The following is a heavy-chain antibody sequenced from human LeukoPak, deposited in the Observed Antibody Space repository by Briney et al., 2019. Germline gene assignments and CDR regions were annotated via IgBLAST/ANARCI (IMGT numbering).Heavy chain of an antibody. CDR3: AREGEWDWSDHQYNWFDP. D-gene: IGHD3-3*01. J-gene: IGHJ5*02. V-gene: IGHV3-7*01. CDR1: GFTFSSYW. Sequence: GGSLRLSCAASGFTFSSYWVSWVRQAPGKGLEWVANIKQDGSEKYYVDSVKGRFTISRDNAKNSLYLQMNSLRAEDTAVYYCAREGEWDWSDHQYNWFDPWGQGTLVTVSS. CDR2: IKQDGSEK.